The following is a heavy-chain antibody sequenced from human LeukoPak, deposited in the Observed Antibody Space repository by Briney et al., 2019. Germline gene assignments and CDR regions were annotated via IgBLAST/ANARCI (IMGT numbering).Heavy chain of an antibody. Sequence: GRSLRLSCAASGFTFSSYEMNWVRQAPGKGLEWVSYISSSGSTIYYADSVKGRFTISRDNAKNSLYLQMNSLRAEDTAVYYCARSYDILTGYTSYFDYWGQGTLVTVSS. D-gene: IGHD3-9*01. V-gene: IGHV3-48*03. CDR3: ARSYDILTGYTSYFDY. CDR1: GFTFSSYE. J-gene: IGHJ4*02. CDR2: ISSSGSTI.